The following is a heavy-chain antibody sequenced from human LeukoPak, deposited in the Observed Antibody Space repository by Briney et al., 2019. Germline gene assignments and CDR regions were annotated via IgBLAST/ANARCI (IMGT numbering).Heavy chain of an antibody. J-gene: IGHJ5*02. D-gene: IGHD1-26*01. V-gene: IGHV3-23*01. CDR3: AKANSGSYKGWFDP. Sequence: GGSLRLSCAASGFTFSSYAMSWVRQAPGKGLEWVSAISGSGGSTYYADSVKGRFTISRYNSKNTLYLQMNSLRAEDTAVYYCAKANSGSYKGWFDPWGQGTLVTVSS. CDR1: GFTFSSYA. CDR2: ISGSGGST.